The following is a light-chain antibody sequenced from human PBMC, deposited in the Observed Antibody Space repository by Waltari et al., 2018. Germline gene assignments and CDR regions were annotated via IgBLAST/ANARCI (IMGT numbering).Light chain of an antibody. Sequence: QSVLTQPPSVSAAPGQKVTISCSGSNSNIGNNYVSWYQQVPGTAPKHLIYHDNKRPSGMPDRFSASKSGTSATLGITGLQTGDEADYYCGTWDSSLSVVVFGGGTKLTVL. CDR1: NSNIGNNY. J-gene: IGLJ2*01. CDR3: GTWDSSLSVVV. V-gene: IGLV1-51*01. CDR2: HDN.